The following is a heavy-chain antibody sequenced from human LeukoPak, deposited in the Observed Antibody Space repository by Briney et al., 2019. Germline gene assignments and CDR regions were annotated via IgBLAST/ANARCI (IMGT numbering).Heavy chain of an antibody. V-gene: IGHV1-18*01. D-gene: IGHD2-2*01. Sequence: ASVKVSCKASGYTFTSYGISWVRQAPGQGLEWMGWISAYNGNTNYAQKLQGRVTMTTDTSTSTAYMELRSLRSDDTAVYYCAREDIVVVPAAVLLNYYYYMDVWGKGTTVTVSS. CDR2: ISAYNGNT. CDR1: GYTFTSYG. J-gene: IGHJ6*03. CDR3: AREDIVVVPAAVLLNYYYYMDV.